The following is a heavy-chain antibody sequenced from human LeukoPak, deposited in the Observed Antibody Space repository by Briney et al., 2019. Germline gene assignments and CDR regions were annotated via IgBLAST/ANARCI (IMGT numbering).Heavy chain of an antibody. V-gene: IGHV4-34*01. D-gene: IGHD3-16*01. J-gene: IGHJ4*02. CDR2: INHSGST. Sequence: PSETLSLTCAAYGGSFSGYYWSWIRQPPGKGLEWIGEINHSGSTNYNPSPKGRATISVDTSKNQFSLKLSSVTAADTAVYYCARGASFNTPVMYYWGQGTLVTVSS. CDR3: ARGASFNTPVMYY. CDR1: GGSFSGYY.